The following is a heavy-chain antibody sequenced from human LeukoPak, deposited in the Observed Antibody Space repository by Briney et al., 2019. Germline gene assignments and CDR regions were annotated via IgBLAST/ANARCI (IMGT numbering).Heavy chain of an antibody. CDR1: GFTFSSYS. CDR3: ARDPGDYYDSSGFSG. CDR2: ISSSSSYI. J-gene: IGHJ4*02. V-gene: IGHV3-21*01. D-gene: IGHD3-22*01. Sequence: GGSLRLSCAASGFTFSSYSMNWVRQAPGKGLEWVSSISSSSSYIYYADSVKGRFTISRDNAKNSLYLQMNSLRAEDTAVYYCARDPGDYYDSSGFSGWGQGTLVTVSS.